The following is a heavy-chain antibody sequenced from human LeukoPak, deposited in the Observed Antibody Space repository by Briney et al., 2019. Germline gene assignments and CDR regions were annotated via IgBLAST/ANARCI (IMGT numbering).Heavy chain of an antibody. D-gene: IGHD4-23*01. V-gene: IGHV1-69*13. CDR3: ARETYGGNPYYFDY. CDR2: IIPIFGTA. J-gene: IGHJ4*02. CDR1: GGTFSSYA. Sequence: SVKVSCKASGGTFSSYAIGWVRQAPGQGLEWMGGIIPIFGTANYAQKFQGRVTITADESTSTAYMELSSLRSEDTAVYYCARETYGGNPYYFDYWGQGTLVTVSS.